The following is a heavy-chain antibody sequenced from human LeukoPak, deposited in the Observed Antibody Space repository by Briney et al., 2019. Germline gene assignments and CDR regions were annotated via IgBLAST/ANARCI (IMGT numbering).Heavy chain of an antibody. CDR1: GYSFSSYW. V-gene: IGHV5-51*01. Sequence: GESLKISCQASGYSFSSYWIAWVRHIPGKGLEWMGIIYPGDSDTKYSPSFEGQVTISADKSTSTTYLQWSSLRASDTAIYYCARRWYDSSGYSRHFDYWGQGTLVTVPS. J-gene: IGHJ4*02. CDR2: IYPGDSDT. D-gene: IGHD3-22*01. CDR3: ARRWYDSSGYSRHFDY.